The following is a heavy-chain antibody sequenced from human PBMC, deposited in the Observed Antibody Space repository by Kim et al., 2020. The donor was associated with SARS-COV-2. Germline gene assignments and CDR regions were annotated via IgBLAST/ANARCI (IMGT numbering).Heavy chain of an antibody. J-gene: IGHJ4*02. Sequence: GSLRLSCAASGFTFSSYGMHWVRQAPGKGLEWVAVIWYDGSNKYYADSVKGRFTISRDNSKNTLYLQMNSLRAEDTAVYYCARDGGLRWSFDYWGQGTLVTVSS. V-gene: IGHV3-33*01. CDR3: ARDGGLRWSFDY. D-gene: IGHD4-17*01. CDR2: IWYDGSNK. CDR1: GFTFSSYG.